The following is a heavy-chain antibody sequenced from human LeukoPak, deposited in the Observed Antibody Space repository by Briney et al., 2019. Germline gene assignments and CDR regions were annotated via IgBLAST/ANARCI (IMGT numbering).Heavy chain of an antibody. Sequence: GRSLRLSCAASGFMFSAYGMHWVRQAPGKGLEWVAVISSDGSGKNYADSVKGRFTMSRDNSKNTLYPQMNSLRTEDTAVYYCAKDGDCGGGGCFPNNFNYWGQGTLVTVSS. V-gene: IGHV3-30*18. CDR2: ISSDGSGK. CDR3: AKDGDCGGGGCFPNNFNY. D-gene: IGHD2-15*01. CDR1: GFMFSAYG. J-gene: IGHJ4*02.